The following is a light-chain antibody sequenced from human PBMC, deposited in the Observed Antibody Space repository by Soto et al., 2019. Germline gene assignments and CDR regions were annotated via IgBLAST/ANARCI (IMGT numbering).Light chain of an antibody. V-gene: IGKV3-15*01. CDR3: LQYNNWPYT. CDR1: QSVSSN. Sequence: EIVTTWSPATLSVPPGEIATLSCRASQSVSSNLAWYQQKPDQAPRLLLSGASTRATGVPARFSGSGSGTECTLTISSLQSEGFAVYYCLQYNNWPYTFGPGTKLESK. CDR2: GAS. J-gene: IGKJ2*01.